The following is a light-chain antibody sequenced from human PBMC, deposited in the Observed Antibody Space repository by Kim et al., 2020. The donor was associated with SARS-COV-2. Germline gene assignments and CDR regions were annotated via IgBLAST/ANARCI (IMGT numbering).Light chain of an antibody. J-gene: IGKJ4*01. Sequence: ASVGDRVTVTCRASQSISSYLNWYQHKPGKVPKLLIYKASSLDSGVPARFSGSGSGTEFTLTISSLQPDDFATYYCQQYKSVSLHTFGGGTKLEI. V-gene: IGKV1-5*03. CDR1: QSISSY. CDR3: QQYKSVSLHT. CDR2: KAS.